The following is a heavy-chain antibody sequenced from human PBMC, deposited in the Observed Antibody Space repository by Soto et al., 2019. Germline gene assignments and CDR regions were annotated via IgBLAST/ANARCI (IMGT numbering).Heavy chain of an antibody. Sequence: GVPMRLSCAASGLNIINHGMHWISKDTGKGLEWVAVISGSGGSTYYADSVKGRFTISRDNSKNTLYLQMNSLRAEDTAVYYCAPQIKWFVPNWFGPWGQGTLVTAPQ. V-gene: IGHV3-23*01. CDR2: ISGSGGST. CDR1: GLNIINHG. CDR3: APQIKWFVPNWFGP. D-gene: IGHD3-10*01. J-gene: IGHJ5*02.